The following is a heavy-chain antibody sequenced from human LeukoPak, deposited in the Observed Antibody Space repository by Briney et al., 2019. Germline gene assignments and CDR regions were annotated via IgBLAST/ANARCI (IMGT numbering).Heavy chain of an antibody. V-gene: IGHV4-59*01. CDR1: GGSISSYY. CDR3: ARGPSAGSY. D-gene: IGHD1-26*01. Sequence: SETLSLTCTVSGGSISSYYRSWIRQPPGKGLEWIGYIYYSGSTNYNPSLKSRVTISVDTSKNQFSLKLSSVTAADTAVYYCARGPSAGSYWGQGTLVTVSS. CDR2: IYYSGST. J-gene: IGHJ4*02.